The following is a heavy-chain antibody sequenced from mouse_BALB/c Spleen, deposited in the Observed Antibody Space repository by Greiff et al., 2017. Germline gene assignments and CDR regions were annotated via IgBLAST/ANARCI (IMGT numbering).Heavy chain of an antibody. V-gene: IGHV14-1*02. D-gene: IGHD1-3*01. CDR2: IDPENGNT. J-gene: IGHJ3*01. CDR3: ARGGSSREGFAY. CDR1: GFNIKDYY. Sequence: VQLKESGAELVRPGALVKLSCKASGFNIKDYYMHWVKQRPEQGLEWIGWIDPENGNTIYDPKFQGKASITADTSSNTAYLQLSSLTSEDTAVYYCARGGSSREGFAYWGQGTLVTVSA.